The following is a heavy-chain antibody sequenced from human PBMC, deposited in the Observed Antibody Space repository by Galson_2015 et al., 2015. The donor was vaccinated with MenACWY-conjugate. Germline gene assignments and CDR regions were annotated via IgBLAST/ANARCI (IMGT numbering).Heavy chain of an antibody. Sequence: SLRLSCAASGFTFSSSWMGWVRQAPGKGLDWVANIKQDGSGKYYVDSVKGRFIISRDNAQNSPFLQMDSLRAEDTAVYYCARAKEQWLSKTFDLWGQGTMVTVSS. J-gene: IGHJ3*01. CDR3: ARAKEQWLSKTFDL. CDR1: GFTFSSSW. V-gene: IGHV3-7*01. CDR2: IKQDGSGK. D-gene: IGHD6-19*01.